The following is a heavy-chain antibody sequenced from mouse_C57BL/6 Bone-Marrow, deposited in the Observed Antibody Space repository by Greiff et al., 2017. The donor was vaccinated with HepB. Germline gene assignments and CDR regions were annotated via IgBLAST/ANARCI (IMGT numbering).Heavy chain of an antibody. CDR2: IRNKANGYTT. Sequence: EVKLVESGGGLVQPGGSLSLSCAASGFTFTDYYMSWVRQPPGKALEWLGFIRNKANGYTTEYSASVKGRFTISRDNSQSILYLQMNALRAEDDATYYCERYWDGYYSFAYWGQGTLVTVSA. CDR1: GFTFTDYY. V-gene: IGHV7-3*01. J-gene: IGHJ3*01. CDR3: ERYWDGYYSFAY. D-gene: IGHD2-3*01.